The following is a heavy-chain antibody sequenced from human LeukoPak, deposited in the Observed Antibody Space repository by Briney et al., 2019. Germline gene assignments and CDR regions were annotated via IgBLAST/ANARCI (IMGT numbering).Heavy chain of an antibody. V-gene: IGHV4-34*01. CDR3: ARGITSRPLGY. J-gene: IGHJ4*02. CDR1: GGSFSGYY. D-gene: IGHD2-2*01. Sequence: SETLSLTCAVYGGSFSGYYWSWIRRPPGKGLEWIGEINHSGSTNYNPSLKSRVTISVDTSKNQFSLKPSSVTAADTAVYYCARGITSRPLGYWGQGTLVTVSS. CDR2: INHSGST.